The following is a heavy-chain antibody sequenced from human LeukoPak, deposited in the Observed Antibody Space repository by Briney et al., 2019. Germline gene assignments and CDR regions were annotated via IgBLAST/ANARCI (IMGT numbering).Heavy chain of an antibody. CDR3: ARDSATTLGSYYYGLDV. D-gene: IGHD5-12*01. Sequence: SETLSLTCTVSGGSISSSSYYWGWIRQPPGKGLEWIGSIYYSGSTYYNPSLKSRVTISLDKSNNHFSLKMNSVTAADTAVYYCARDSATTLGSYYYGLDVWGQGTTVTVSS. J-gene: IGHJ6*02. CDR2: IYYSGST. V-gene: IGHV4-39*02. CDR1: GGSISSSSYY.